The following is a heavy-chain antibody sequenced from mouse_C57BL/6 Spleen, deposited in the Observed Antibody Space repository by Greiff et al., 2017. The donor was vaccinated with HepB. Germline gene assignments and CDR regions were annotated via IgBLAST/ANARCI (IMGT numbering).Heavy chain of an antibody. CDR2: IDPSDSYT. V-gene: IGHV1-69*01. CDR1: GYTFTSYW. D-gene: IGHD3-2*02. J-gene: IGHJ3*01. CDR3: ARADSSGYSWFAY. Sequence: VKLQQPGAELVMPGASVKLSCKASGYTFTSYWMHWVKQRPGQGLEWIGEIDPSDSYTNYNQKFKGKSTLTVDKSSSTAYMQLSSLTSEDSAVYYYARADSSGYSWFAYWGQGTLVTVSA.